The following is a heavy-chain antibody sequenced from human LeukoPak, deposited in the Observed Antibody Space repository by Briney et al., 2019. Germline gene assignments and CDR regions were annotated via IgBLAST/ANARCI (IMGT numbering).Heavy chain of an antibody. D-gene: IGHD2-15*01. CDR3: ARAFAAYCSGGSCYSGITMIRRPPDY. J-gene: IGHJ4*02. V-gene: IGHV3-33*01. Sequence: PGGSLRLSWAAAGFTFSSYGMHWVRQAPGRGLEWVAVIWYDGSNKYYAESVKGRFTISRDNSKNTLYLQMNSLRAEDTAVYYCARAFAAYCSGGSCYSGITMIRRPPDYWGQGTLVTVSS. CDR2: IWYDGSNK. CDR1: GFTFSSYG.